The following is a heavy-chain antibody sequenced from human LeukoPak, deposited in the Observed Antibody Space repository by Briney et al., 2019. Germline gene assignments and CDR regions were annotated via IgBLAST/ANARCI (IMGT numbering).Heavy chain of an antibody. CDR2: IKQDGSEK. J-gene: IGHJ6*02. CDR3: ARLAINRFRSFYHYYGMDV. CDR1: GFTFSSYW. Sequence: GGSLRLSCAASGFTFSSYWMSWVRQAPGKGLEWVANIKQDGSEKYYVDSVKGRFTISRDNAKNSLYLQMNSLRAEDTAVYYCARLAINRFRSFYHYYGMDVWGQGTTVTVSS. V-gene: IGHV3-7*01. D-gene: IGHD2-21*01.